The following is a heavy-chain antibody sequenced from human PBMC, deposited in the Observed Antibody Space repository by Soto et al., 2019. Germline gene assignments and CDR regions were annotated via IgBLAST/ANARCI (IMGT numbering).Heavy chain of an antibody. CDR3: ARVHRVEITIFGVVISNLNWFDP. CDR1: GGSVSSGSYC. CDR2: IYYSGST. D-gene: IGHD3-3*01. J-gene: IGHJ5*02. Sequence: SETLSLTCTVSGGSVSSGSYCWSWIRQPPGKGLEWIGYIYYSGSTNYNPSLKSRVTISVDTSKNQFSLKLSSVTAADTAVYYCARVHRVEITIFGVVISNLNWFDPWGQGTLVTVSS. V-gene: IGHV4-61*01.